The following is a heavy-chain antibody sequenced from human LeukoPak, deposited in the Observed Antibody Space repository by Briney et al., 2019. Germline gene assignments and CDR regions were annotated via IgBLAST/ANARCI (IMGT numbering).Heavy chain of an antibody. D-gene: IGHD3-3*01. CDR1: DGFITNYY. CDR3: ARHSMYYDFWSAQVAAFDI. Sequence: SEALSLTCTVSDGFITNYYWSWVRQPPGKGLEFIGYVHYSGTTNYNPSLRSRVTISIDTSKKHFFLKLSSVTAADTAVYYCARHSMYYDFWSAQVAAFDIWGQGTMVTVSS. CDR2: VHYSGTT. V-gene: IGHV4-59*08. J-gene: IGHJ3*02.